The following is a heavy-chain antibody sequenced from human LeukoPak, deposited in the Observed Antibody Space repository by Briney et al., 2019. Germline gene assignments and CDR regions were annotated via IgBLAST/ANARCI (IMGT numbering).Heavy chain of an antibody. CDR1: GYSFTSYW. CDR3: ARPAVPAAMPVYFDY. V-gene: IGHV5-51*01. CDR2: IYPGDSDT. D-gene: IGHD2-2*01. J-gene: IGHJ4*02. Sequence: GESLKISCKGSGYSFTSYWIGWVRQMPGKGLEWMGIIYPGDSDTRYSPSFQGQVTISADKSISTAYLQWSSLKASDTAMHYCARPAVPAAMPVYFDYWGQGTLVTVSS.